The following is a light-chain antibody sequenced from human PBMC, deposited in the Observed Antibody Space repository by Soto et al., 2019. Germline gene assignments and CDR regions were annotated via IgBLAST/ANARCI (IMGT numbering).Light chain of an antibody. J-gene: IGKJ1*01. CDR2: AAS. V-gene: IGKV3-15*01. CDR1: QSVSSN. Sequence: EIVMTQFPATLSVSPGERATLSCRASQSVSSNLAWYQQKPGQAPRLLIYAASTRATDIPARFSGSGSGTEFTLTISSLQSADFAVYYCQQYDKLPPWTFDQGTKVEVK. CDR3: QQYDKLPPWT.